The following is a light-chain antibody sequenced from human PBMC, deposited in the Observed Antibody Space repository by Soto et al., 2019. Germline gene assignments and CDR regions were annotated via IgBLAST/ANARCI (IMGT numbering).Light chain of an antibody. V-gene: IGLV2-14*01. J-gene: IGLJ1*01. CDR1: GSDIGAYNY. CDR3: SSFKTSYFYV. Sequence: QSALTQPASVSGSPGQSITISCTGSGSDIGAYNYVSWYQQHPGKAPKLLIHGVTRRPSGVSSRFSASKSAYTASLTISGLQDEEEANHYCSSFKTSYFYVFGPGTKVTV. CDR2: GVT.